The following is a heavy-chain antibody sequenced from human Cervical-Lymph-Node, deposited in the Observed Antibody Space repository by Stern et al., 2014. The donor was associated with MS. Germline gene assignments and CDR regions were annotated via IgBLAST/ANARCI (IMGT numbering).Heavy chain of an antibody. V-gene: IGHV1-46*01. D-gene: IGHD3-3*01. CDR3: ARGEGRFAY. CDR2: INPSGGST. J-gene: IGHJ4*02. Sequence: QDQLVQSGAEVKKPGASVKVSCKASGYAFTSYFIQWVRQAPGQGLEWMGLINPSGGSTIYAQKFLGRVTMTRDTSTSTVYMDLSSLRSEDTAVYYCARGEGRFAYWGQGTLVTVSS. CDR1: GYAFTSYF.